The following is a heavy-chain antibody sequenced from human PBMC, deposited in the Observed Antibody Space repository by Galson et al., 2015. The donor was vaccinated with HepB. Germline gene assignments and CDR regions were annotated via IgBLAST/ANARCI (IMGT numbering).Heavy chain of an antibody. CDR1: GYTFTSYG. D-gene: IGHD3-3*01. V-gene: IGHV1-18*01. CDR3: ARRDYDFWSGYYTGREGPYYFDY. Sequence: QSGAEVKKPGASVKVSCKASGYTFTSYGISWVRQAPGQGLEWMGWISAYNGNTNYAQKLQGRVTMTTDTSTSTAYMELRSLRSDDTAVYYCARRDYDFWSGYYTGREGPYYFDYWGQGTLVTVSS. CDR2: ISAYNGNT. J-gene: IGHJ4*02.